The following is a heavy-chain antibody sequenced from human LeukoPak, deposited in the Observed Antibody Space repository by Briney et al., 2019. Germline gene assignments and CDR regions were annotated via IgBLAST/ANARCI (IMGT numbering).Heavy chain of an antibody. Sequence: SETLSLTCAVYGGSFSGYYWSWIRQPPGKGLESIGYIHYSGSTNYNPSLKSRVTISVDTSNNQFSLKLSSVTAADTAVYYCARGGSDHGEYFQHWGQGTLVTVSS. CDR1: GGSFSGYY. CDR2: IHYSGST. J-gene: IGHJ1*01. D-gene: IGHD2-21*02. V-gene: IGHV4-59*01. CDR3: ARGGSDHGEYFQH.